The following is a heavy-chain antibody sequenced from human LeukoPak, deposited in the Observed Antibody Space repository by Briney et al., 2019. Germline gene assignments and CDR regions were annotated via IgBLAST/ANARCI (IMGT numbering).Heavy chain of an antibody. CDR2: IYYSGST. CDR3: ARGIMITFGGVIDTPYYFDY. V-gene: IGHV4-59*01. D-gene: IGHD3-16*02. J-gene: IGHJ4*02. CDR1: GGSISSYY. Sequence: SETLSLTCTVSGGSISSYYWSWIRQPPGKGLESIGYIYYSGSTNYNPSLKSRVTISVDTSKNQFSLKLSSVTAAATALYYCARGIMITFGGVIDTPYYFDYWGQGTLVTVSS.